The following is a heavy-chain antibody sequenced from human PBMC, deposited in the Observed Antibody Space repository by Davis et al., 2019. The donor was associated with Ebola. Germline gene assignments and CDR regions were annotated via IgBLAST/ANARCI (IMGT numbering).Heavy chain of an antibody. CDR1: GYSFNTHW. CDR2: FHPGTSAL. V-gene: IGHV5-51*01. CDR3: ARGLAMDV. J-gene: IGHJ6*03. D-gene: IGHD3-16*01. Sequence: PGGSLRLSCKASGYSFNTHWIGWVRQMPGKGLEWMGHFHPGTSALRYSPSFQGQIAISVDRSTTTAYLQWNNLKASDTAMYYCARGLAMDVWGKGTTVTVSS.